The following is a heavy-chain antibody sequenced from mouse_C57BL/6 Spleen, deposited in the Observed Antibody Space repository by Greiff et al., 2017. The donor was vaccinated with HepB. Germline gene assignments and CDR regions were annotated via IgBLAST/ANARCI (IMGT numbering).Heavy chain of an antibody. CDR1: GYTFTSYW. J-gene: IGHJ1*03. V-gene: IGHV1-69*01. Sequence: QVQLQQPGAELVMPGASVKLSCKASGYTFTSYWMHWVKQRPGQGLEWIGEIDPSDSYTNYNQKFKGKSTLTVDKSSSTAYMQLSSLTSEDAAVYYCALYGRSYDGYFDVWGTGTTVTVSS. D-gene: IGHD1-1*01. CDR3: ALYGRSYDGYFDV. CDR2: IDPSDSYT.